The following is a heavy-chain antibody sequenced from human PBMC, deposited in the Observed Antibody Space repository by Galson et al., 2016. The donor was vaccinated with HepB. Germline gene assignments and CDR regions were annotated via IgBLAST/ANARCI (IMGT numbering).Heavy chain of an antibody. J-gene: IGHJ6*02. Sequence: SETLSLTCTVSGGSVSSGRYFWSWIRQPPGKGLEWIGYMYDSENTKYNPSLKSRVTISVDTSKNQFSLRLNSVTAADTAVYYCARDHEYSSKPYALDVWGQGTTVTVSS. D-gene: IGHD6-19*01. V-gene: IGHV4-61*01. CDR3: ARDHEYSSKPYALDV. CDR2: MYDSENT. CDR1: GGSVSSGRYF.